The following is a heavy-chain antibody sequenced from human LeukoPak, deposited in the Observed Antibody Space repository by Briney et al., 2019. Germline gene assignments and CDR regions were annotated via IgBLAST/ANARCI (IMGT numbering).Heavy chain of an antibody. CDR2: IYYSGNT. Sequence: SETLSLTCTVSGGSVSSNNYYWSWIRQPPGEGLEWIGYIYYSGNTNYNPSLKSRVTISVDTSKNQFSLKLSSVTAADTAVYYCAREFANLAAFDFWGQGTMVTVSA. J-gene: IGHJ3*01. V-gene: IGHV4-61*01. CDR1: GGSVSSNNYY. CDR3: AREFANLAAFDF.